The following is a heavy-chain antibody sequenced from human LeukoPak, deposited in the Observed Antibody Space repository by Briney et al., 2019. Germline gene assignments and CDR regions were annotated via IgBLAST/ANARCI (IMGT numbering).Heavy chain of an antibody. Sequence: ASVKVSCKASGYTFTGYYMHWVRQAPGQGLEWMGWINPNSGGTNYAQKFQGRVTMTRDTSISTAYMELSRLRSDDTAVYYCARSTYRRDYFDYWGQGTLVTVSS. CDR2: INPNSGGT. J-gene: IGHJ4*02. V-gene: IGHV1-2*02. CDR3: ARSTYRRDYFDY. CDR1: GYTFTGYY. D-gene: IGHD3-16*02.